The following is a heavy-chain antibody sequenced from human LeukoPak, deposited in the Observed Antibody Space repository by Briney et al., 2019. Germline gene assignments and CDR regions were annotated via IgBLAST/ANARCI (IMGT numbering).Heavy chain of an antibody. V-gene: IGHV1-2*02. CDR2: INPDSGGT. D-gene: IGHD3-22*01. CDR1: GYTFTGYY. J-gene: IGHJ3*02. Sequence: ASVKVSCKASGYTFTGYYMHWVRQAPGQGLEWMGWINPDSGGTNYAQRFQGRVTMTRDTSISTAYMELSRLRSDDTAFYYCARAGVWDYNDSSGYHNGAFDIWGQGTMVTVSS. CDR3: ARAGVWDYNDSSGYHNGAFDI.